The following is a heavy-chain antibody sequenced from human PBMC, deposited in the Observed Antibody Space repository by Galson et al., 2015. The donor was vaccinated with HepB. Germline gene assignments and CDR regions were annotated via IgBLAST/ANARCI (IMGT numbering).Heavy chain of an antibody. Sequence: SLRLSCAASGFTFSSYAMHWVRQAPGKGLEWVAVISYDGSNKYYADSVKGRFTISRDNSKNTLYLQMNSLRAEDTAVYYCARDLVGGGLLWFGELLTPCWFDPWGQGTLVTVSS. CDR2: ISYDGSNK. CDR3: ARDLVGGGLLWFGELLTPCWFDP. J-gene: IGHJ5*02. CDR1: GFTFSSYA. V-gene: IGHV3-30*04. D-gene: IGHD3-10*01.